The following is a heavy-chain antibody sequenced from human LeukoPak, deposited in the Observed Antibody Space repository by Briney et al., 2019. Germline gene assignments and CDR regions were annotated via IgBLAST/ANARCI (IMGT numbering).Heavy chain of an antibody. CDR1: GFAFSSYW. CDR2: INQDGNSQ. CDR3: ARSLWPEDY. V-gene: IGHV3-7*01. Sequence: GGSLRLSCEASGFAFSSYWASWVRQAPGKGLEWVANINQDGNSQNYVDSVRGRFTIAKDNAKHSVYLQMNSLRAEDTAVYYCARSLWPEDYWGQGILVTVSS. D-gene: IGHD2-21*01. J-gene: IGHJ4*02.